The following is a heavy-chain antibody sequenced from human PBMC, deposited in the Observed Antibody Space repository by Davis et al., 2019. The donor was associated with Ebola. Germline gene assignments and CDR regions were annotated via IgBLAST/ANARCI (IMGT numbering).Heavy chain of an antibody. D-gene: IGHD6-19*01. J-gene: IGHJ4*02. CDR1: GYTFTSYD. V-gene: IGHV1-8*01. CDR2: MNPNSGNT. CDR3: VGRVAVAGSGQRDH. Sequence: ASVKVSCKASGYTFTSYDINWVRQATGQGLEWMGWMNPNSGNTGYAQKFQGRVTMTRNTSISTAYMELSSLRSEDTAVYYCVGRVAVAGSGQRDHWGQGTLVTVSS.